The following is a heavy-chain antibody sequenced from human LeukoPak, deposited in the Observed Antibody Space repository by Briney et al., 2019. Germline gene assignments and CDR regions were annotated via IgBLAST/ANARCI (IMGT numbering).Heavy chain of an antibody. CDR2: IRYDGSNK. D-gene: IGHD3-22*01. Sequence: GGSLRLSCAGSGFTFSSYGMHWVRQAPGKGLEWVAFIRYDGSNKYYAESVKGRFTISRDNSKKTLFLQMNSLRAEDTAVYYCAKDGIFFHYYDSSGYSHLDSWGQGTLVTVSS. J-gene: IGHJ5*01. V-gene: IGHV3-30*02. CDR1: GFTFSSYG. CDR3: AKDGIFFHYYDSSGYSHLDS.